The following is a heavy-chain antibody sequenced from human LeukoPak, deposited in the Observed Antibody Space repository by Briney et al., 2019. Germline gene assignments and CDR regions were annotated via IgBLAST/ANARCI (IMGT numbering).Heavy chain of an antibody. CDR2: ITGGGST. CDR3: ATERNWVFDY. V-gene: IGHV3-23*01. D-gene: IGHD7-27*01. Sequence: GGSLRLSCAASGFTFSSYAMSWVRQAPGKGLEWVSAITGGGSTYYADSVKGRFTISRDNSKNTLYVQMNSLRAEDTAVYYCATERNWVFDYWGQGTLVTVSS. J-gene: IGHJ4*02. CDR1: GFTFSSYA.